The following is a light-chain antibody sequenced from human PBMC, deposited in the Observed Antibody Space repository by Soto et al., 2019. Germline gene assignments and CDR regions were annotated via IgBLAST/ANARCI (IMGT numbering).Light chain of an antibody. J-gene: IGKJ1*01. CDR1: QIIRSTF. CDR3: QQYDGSPAT. Sequence: EIVLTQSPGTLSLSPGERATLSCRASQIIRSTFLAWYQQKPGQAPRLLIHGVSNRATGIPDRFRGSGSGTDVTLIISRLEPEDFAVYYCQQYDGSPATVGQGTKVEIK. V-gene: IGKV3-20*01. CDR2: GVS.